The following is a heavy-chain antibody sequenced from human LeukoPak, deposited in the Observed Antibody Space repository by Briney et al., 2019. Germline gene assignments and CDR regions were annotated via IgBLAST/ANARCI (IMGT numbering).Heavy chain of an antibody. Sequence: GASVKVSCKASGYTFTSYGISWVRQAPGQGLEWVGWISAYNGNTNYAQKLQGRVIMTTDTSTTTAYMELRSLRSDDTAVYYCARLCSTTSCYGRFGMDVWGKGTTVTVSS. CDR3: ARLCSTTSCYGRFGMDV. V-gene: IGHV1-18*04. CDR2: ISAYNGNT. D-gene: IGHD2-2*01. CDR1: GYTFTSYG. J-gene: IGHJ6*04.